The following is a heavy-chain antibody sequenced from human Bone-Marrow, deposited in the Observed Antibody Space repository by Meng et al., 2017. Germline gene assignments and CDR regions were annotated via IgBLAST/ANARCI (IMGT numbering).Heavy chain of an antibody. J-gene: IGHJ4*02. V-gene: IGHV4-30-4*01. CDR1: GGSISSGDYY. CDR2: IFYSGST. D-gene: IGHD3-3*01. Sequence: QVQLHESGPGLGKPSQNLALTCTVSGGSISSGDYYWSWIRQPPGKGLEWSGYIFYSGSTYYNPSLKSRVTISVDTSKNQFSLKLSSVTAADTAVYYCARTGRFLEPDYWGQGTLVTVSS. CDR3: ARTGRFLEPDY.